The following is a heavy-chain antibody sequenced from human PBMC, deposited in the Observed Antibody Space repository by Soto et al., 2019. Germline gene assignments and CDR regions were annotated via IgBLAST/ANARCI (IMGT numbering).Heavy chain of an antibody. CDR1: GFTFSSYA. Sequence: QVQLVESGGGVVQPGRSLRLSCAASGFTFSSYAMHWVRQAPGKGLEWVAVISYDGSNKYYADSVKGRFTISRDNSKNTLYLQMNSLRAEDTAVYYCARDLRYCSGGSCYQRHYYYYYGMDVWGQGTTVTVSS. V-gene: IGHV3-30-3*01. CDR3: ARDLRYCSGGSCYQRHYYYYYGMDV. CDR2: ISYDGSNK. J-gene: IGHJ6*02. D-gene: IGHD2-15*01.